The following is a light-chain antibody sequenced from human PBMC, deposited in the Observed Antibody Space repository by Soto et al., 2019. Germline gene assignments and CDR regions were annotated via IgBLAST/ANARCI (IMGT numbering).Light chain of an antibody. CDR2: KVS. V-gene: IGLV2-14*01. Sequence: QSVLTQPASVSGSPGQSITISCTGTSSDVGGYNYVSWYQQYPGRVPKLLIDKVSNRPSGISNRFSGSKSGNTASLTISGLQAEDEADYFCTSPTPGSLYVFGSGTKLTV. CDR3: TSPTPGSLYV. J-gene: IGLJ1*01. CDR1: SSDVGGYNY.